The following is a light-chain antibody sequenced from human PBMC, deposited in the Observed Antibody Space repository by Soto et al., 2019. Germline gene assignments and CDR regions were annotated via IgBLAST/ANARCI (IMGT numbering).Light chain of an antibody. CDR1: QSISSW. Sequence: DIPMTQSPSTLSASVGDILTITCRASQSISSWLAWYQQKPGKAPKLLIYDASSLESGVPSRFSGSGSGTEFTLAISSLQPDDFATYYCQQYNSYPWTFGQGTKVEIK. V-gene: IGKV1-5*01. CDR2: DAS. CDR3: QQYNSYPWT. J-gene: IGKJ1*01.